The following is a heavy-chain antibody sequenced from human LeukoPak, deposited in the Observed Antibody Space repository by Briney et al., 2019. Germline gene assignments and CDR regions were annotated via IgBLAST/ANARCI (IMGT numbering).Heavy chain of an antibody. D-gene: IGHD7-27*01. CDR3: AKDGGLWVSAHWGDS. Sequence: GGSLRLSCTASGFTFSSYTMTWVRQAPGKGLKWVSTITTGDGNTYYADSVKGRFTVSRDDSKDTLYLQMNSLRAEDTAVYYCAKDGGLWVSAHWGDSWGRGTLVTVSS. J-gene: IGHJ4*02. CDR1: GFTFSSYT. V-gene: IGHV3-23*01. CDR2: ITTGDGNT.